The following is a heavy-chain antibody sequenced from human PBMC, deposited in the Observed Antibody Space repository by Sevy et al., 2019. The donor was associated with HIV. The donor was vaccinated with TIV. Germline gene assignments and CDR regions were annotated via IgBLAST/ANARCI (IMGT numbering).Heavy chain of an antibody. CDR3: ATVGPNSSGYYRYAFDI. CDR1: GYTLTELS. J-gene: IGHJ3*02. V-gene: IGHV1-24*01. CDR2: FDPEDGET. D-gene: IGHD3-22*01. Sequence: ASVKVSCKVSGYTLTELSMHWVRQAPGKGLEWMGGFDPEDGETIYALKFQGRVTMTEDTSTDTAYMELSSLRSEDTAVYYCATVGPNSSGYYRYAFDIWGQGTMVTVSS.